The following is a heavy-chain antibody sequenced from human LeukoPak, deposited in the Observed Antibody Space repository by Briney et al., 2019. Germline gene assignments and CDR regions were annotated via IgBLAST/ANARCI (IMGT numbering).Heavy chain of an antibody. J-gene: IGHJ4*02. CDR1: GGSISSGSYY. Sequence: SQTLSLTCTVSGGSISSGSYYWSWIRQPAGKGLEWIGRIYTSGSTNYNPSLKSRVTISVDTSKNQFSLKLSSVTAADTAMYYCARDHSDGSGTKWGQGTLVTVSS. V-gene: IGHV4-61*02. CDR2: IYTSGST. D-gene: IGHD3-10*01. CDR3: ARDHSDGSGTK.